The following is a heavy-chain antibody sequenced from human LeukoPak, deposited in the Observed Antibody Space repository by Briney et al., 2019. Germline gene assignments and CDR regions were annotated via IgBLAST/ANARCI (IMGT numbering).Heavy chain of an antibody. CDR2: IWYDGNNK. V-gene: IGHV3-33*01. D-gene: IGHD1-1*01. J-gene: IGHJ4*02. Sequence: GRSLRLSCAASGFTFSSYGTHWVRQAPGKGLEGVAVIWYDGNNKYYADSVKGRFTISRDNSKNTLYLQMNSLRAEDTAVYYCARNWNDGALDYWGQGTLVTVSS. CDR1: GFTFSSYG. CDR3: ARNWNDGALDY.